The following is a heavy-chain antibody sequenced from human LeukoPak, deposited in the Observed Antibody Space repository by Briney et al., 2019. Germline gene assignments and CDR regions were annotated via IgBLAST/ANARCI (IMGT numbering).Heavy chain of an antibody. J-gene: IGHJ4*02. CDR1: GYTFSGTGWY. V-gene: IGHV1-2*02. CDR3: ARDGPAQMVDLDY. Sequence: ASVKVSCKASGYTFSGTGWYLYWLRQAPGQGLECIGWIHPNNGDTAYAQKFEGRVAMTRDTSISTAYMELRRLRPDDTAVYFCARDGPAQMVDLDYWGQGTLVTVSS. CDR2: IHPNNGDT. D-gene: IGHD3-10*01.